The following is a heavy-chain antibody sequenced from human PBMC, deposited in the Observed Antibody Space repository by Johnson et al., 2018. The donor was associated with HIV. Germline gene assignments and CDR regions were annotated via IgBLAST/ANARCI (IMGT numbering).Heavy chain of an antibody. CDR3: ARHSPARGFPAFDI. CDR1: GSTFSTYA. CDR2: ISYDGSNK. D-gene: IGHD5-12*01. J-gene: IGHJ3*02. Sequence: QVQLVESGGGVVQPGKSLRLSCAASGSTFSTYAMHWVRQAPGKGLESVAFISYDGSNKYYAESVKGRFTISRDNSKNTLYLQMNSLRLEDTAVYYCARHSPARGFPAFDIWGQGTLVTVSS. V-gene: IGHV3-30-3*01.